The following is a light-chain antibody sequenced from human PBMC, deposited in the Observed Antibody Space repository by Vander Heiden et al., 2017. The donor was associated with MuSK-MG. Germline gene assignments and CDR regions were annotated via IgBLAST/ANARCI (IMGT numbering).Light chain of an antibody. CDR2: WAS. CDR1: QSVLYSSNNKNY. V-gene: IGKV4-1*01. CDR3: QQYYSTPFT. J-gene: IGKJ3*01. Sequence: DIVMTQSPDSLAVSLGERATINCKSSQSVLYSSNNKNYLAWYQQKPEQPPKLLIYWASTRESGVPDRFSGSGSGTDFTLTISSLQAEDVAVYYCQQYYSTPFTFGPGTKVXIK.